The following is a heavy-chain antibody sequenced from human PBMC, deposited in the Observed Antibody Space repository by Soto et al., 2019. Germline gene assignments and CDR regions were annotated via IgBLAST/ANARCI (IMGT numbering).Heavy chain of an antibody. Sequence: SVKVSCKASGFTFTSSAMQWVRQARGQRLEWIGRIVVGSGNTNYAQKIQERVTITRDISTSTAYMELRSLISDDTAVYYCARVIGYYYHMDVWGQGTTVTVSS. D-gene: IGHD3-22*01. CDR1: GFTFTSSA. V-gene: IGHV1-58*02. CDR2: IVVGSGNT. J-gene: IGHJ6*02. CDR3: ARVIGYYYHMDV.